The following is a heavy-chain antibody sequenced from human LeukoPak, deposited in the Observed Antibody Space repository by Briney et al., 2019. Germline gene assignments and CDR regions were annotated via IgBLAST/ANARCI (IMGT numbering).Heavy chain of an antibody. V-gene: IGHV1-18*01. D-gene: IGHD6-13*01. J-gene: IGHJ5*02. CDR1: GYTFTSYG. CDR3: ARTRRQQQLNWFDP. Sequence: ASVKVSGKASGYTFTSYGISWVRQAPGQGLEWMGWISAYNGNTNYAQKLQGRVTMTTDTSTSTAYMELRSLRSDDTAVYYCARTRRQQQLNWFDPWGQGTLVTVSS. CDR2: ISAYNGNT.